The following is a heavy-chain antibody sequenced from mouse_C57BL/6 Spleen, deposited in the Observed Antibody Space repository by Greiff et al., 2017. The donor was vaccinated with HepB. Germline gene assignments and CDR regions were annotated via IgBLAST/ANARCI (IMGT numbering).Heavy chain of an antibody. CDR1: GYAFTNYL. J-gene: IGHJ4*01. Sequence: VQLQQSGAELVRPGTSVKVSCKASGYAFTNYLIEWVKQRPGQGLEWIGVINPGSGGTNYNEKFKGKATLTADKSSSTAYMQLSSLTSEDSAVYFCARPLRYYAMDYWGQGTSVTVSS. D-gene: IGHD1-1*01. CDR2: INPGSGGT. V-gene: IGHV1-54*01. CDR3: ARPLRYYAMDY.